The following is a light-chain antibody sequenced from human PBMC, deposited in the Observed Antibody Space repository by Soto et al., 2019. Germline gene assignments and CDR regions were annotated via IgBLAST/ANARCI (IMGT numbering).Light chain of an antibody. CDR1: QSVSSSY. J-gene: IGKJ2*01. V-gene: IGKV3-20*01. CDR3: QQYGSSPHT. Sequence: EIVLTQSPGTLSLSPGERATLSCRASQSVSSSYLACYQHKPGQAPRLLIYGASSRATGIPDRFSGRGSGTDVTLIISRLEPEDFAVYYCQQYGSSPHTFGQGTKLEIK. CDR2: GAS.